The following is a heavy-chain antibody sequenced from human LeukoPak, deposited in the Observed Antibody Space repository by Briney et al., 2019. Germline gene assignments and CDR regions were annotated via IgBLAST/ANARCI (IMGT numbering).Heavy chain of an antibody. V-gene: IGHV3-48*03. CDR2: ISSSGSTI. Sequence: PGGSLRLSCAVSGFTFSNYGMRWVRQAPGKGLEWVSYISSSGSTIYYADSVKGRFTISRDNAMNSLYLQMNSLRAEDTAVYYCAELGITMIGGVWGKGTTVTISS. CDR1: GFTFSNYG. D-gene: IGHD3-10*02. CDR3: AELGITMIGGV. J-gene: IGHJ6*04.